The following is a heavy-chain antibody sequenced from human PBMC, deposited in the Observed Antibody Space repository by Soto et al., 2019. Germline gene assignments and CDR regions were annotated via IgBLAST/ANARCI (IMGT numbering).Heavy chain of an antibody. CDR2: VYHRGTT. CDR3: ATRPPGANFFGVFDY. V-gene: IGHV4-59*13. D-gene: IGHD1-7*01. CDR1: GGSISSYY. Sequence: QVQLQESGPGLVKPSETLSLTCTVSGGSISSYYWSWIRQSPGKGPEWIGYVYHRGTTNYNPSLESRVTMSLDTSKNQFSLKLNAVTAADTAVYYCATRPPGANFFGVFDYWSQGTLVTVSS. J-gene: IGHJ4*02.